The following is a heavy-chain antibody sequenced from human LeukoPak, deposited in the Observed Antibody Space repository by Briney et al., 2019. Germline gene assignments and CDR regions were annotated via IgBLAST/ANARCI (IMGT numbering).Heavy chain of an antibody. CDR3: ARARYSSSWACDY. CDR2: IYYSGST. D-gene: IGHD6-13*01. J-gene: IGHJ4*02. CDR1: GGSISSSSYY. Sequence: PSETLSLTCTVSGGSISSSSYYWGWIRQPPGKGLEWIRSIYYSGSTYYNPSLKSRVTISVDTSKNQFSLKLSSVTAADTAVYYCARARYSSSWACDYWGQGTLVTVSS. V-gene: IGHV4-39*07.